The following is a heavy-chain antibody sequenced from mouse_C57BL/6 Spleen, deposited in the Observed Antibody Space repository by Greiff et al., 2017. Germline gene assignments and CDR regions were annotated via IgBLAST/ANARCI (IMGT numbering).Heavy chain of an antibody. CDR1: GFTFSSYA. Sequence: EVQGVESGEGLVKPGGSLKLSCAASGFTFSSYAMSWVRQTPEKRLEWVAYISSGGDYIYYADTVKGRFTISRDNARNTLYLQMSSLKSEDTAMXYCTRGDGNYDYWGQGTTLTVSS. CDR3: TRGDGNYDY. J-gene: IGHJ2*01. V-gene: IGHV5-9-1*02. CDR2: ISSGGDYI. D-gene: IGHD2-1*01.